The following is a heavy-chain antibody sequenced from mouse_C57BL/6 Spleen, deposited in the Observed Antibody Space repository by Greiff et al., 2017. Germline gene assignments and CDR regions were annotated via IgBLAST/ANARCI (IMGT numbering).Heavy chain of an antibody. J-gene: IGHJ1*03. CDR3: ARGYYYGSSWYFDV. V-gene: IGHV1-53*01. D-gene: IGHD1-1*01. CDR2: INPSNGGT. Sequence: QVQLQQSGTELVKPGASVKLSCKASGYTFTSYWMPWVKQRPGQGLEWIGNINPSNGGTNYNEKFKSKGTLTVDKSSSTAYMQLSRLTSEDSAVYYCARGYYYGSSWYFDVWGTGTTVTVSS. CDR1: GYTFTSYW.